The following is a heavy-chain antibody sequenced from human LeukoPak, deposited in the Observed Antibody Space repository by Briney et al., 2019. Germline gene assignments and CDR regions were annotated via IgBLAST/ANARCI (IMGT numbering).Heavy chain of an antibody. Sequence: TLSLTCAVSGDSISSGGYSWSWIRQPPGKGLEWIGYIYHSGSTYYNPSLKSRVTISVDRSKNQFSLKLSSVTAADTAVYYCARGNYYDSSGYPDAFDIWGQGTMVTVSS. CDR3: ARGNYYDSSGYPDAFDI. V-gene: IGHV4-30-2*01. CDR2: IYHSGST. J-gene: IGHJ3*02. D-gene: IGHD3-22*01. CDR1: GDSISSGGYS.